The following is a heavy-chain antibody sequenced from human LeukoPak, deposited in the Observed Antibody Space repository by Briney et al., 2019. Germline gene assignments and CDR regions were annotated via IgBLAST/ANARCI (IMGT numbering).Heavy chain of an antibody. J-gene: IGHJ3*02. CDR3: ARTLSRDSGDSFDI. Sequence: PGGSLRLSCEGSGFTFVSYSMDWVRQAPGKGLEWVSSIISSSRDIYYADSVKGRFTISRDNAKNSLYLQMNSLRAEDTAVYYCARTLSRDSGDSFDIWGQGTMVTVSS. V-gene: IGHV3-21*01. D-gene: IGHD1-26*01. CDR2: IISSSRDI. CDR1: GFTFVSYS.